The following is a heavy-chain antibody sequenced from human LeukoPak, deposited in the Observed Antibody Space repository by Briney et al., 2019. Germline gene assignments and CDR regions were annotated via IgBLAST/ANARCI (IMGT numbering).Heavy chain of an antibody. CDR1: GGSISSDNYY. CDR2: IYTSGST. J-gene: IGHJ4*02. Sequence: SETLSLTCTVSGGSISSDNYYWSWIRQPAGKGLEWIGRIYTSGSTNYNPSLKSRVTISVDTSKNQFSLKLSSVTAADTAVYYCARGGYNYASNYYFDYWGQGLLVTVSS. CDR3: ARGGYNYASNYYFDY. V-gene: IGHV4-61*02. D-gene: IGHD5-18*01.